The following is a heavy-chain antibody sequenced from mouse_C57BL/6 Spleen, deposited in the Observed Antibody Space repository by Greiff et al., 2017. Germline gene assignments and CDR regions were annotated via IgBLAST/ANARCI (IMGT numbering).Heavy chain of an antibody. Sequence: VQLKESGPGLVKPSQSLSLTCSVTGYSITSGYYWNWIRQFPGNKLEWMGYISYDGSNNYNPSLKNRISITRDTSKNQFFLKLNSVTTEDTATYYCARETREYYFDYWGQGTTLTVSS. CDR1: GYSITSGYY. CDR2: ISYDGSN. J-gene: IGHJ2*01. V-gene: IGHV3-6*01. CDR3: ARETREYYFDY.